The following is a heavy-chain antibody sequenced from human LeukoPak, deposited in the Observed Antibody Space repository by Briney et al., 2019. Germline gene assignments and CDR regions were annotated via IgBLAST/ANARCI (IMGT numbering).Heavy chain of an antibody. J-gene: IGHJ4*02. CDR1: GYTFTSYG. CDR2: ISAYNGNT. CDR3: AREGVTMIVVAETGPDY. V-gene: IGHV1-18*01. Sequence: GASVKVSCKASGYTFTSYGISWVRQAPGQGLEWMGWISAYNGNTNYAQKLQGRVTTTTDTSTSTAYMELRSLRSDDTAVYYCAREGVTMIVVAETGPDYWGQGTLVTVSS. D-gene: IGHD3-22*01.